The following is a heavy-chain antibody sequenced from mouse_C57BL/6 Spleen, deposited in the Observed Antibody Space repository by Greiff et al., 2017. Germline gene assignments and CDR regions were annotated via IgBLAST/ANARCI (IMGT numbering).Heavy chain of an antibody. CDR3: ARLITTVVGAMDY. D-gene: IGHD1-1*01. CDR1: GFTFSDYY. V-gene: IGHV5-12*01. Sequence: EVKLVESGGGLVQPGGSLKLSCAASGFTFSDYYMYWVRQTPEERLEWVAYISNGGGSTYYPGTVKGRFTISRENAKNTLYLQMSRLKSEDTAMYYFARLITTVVGAMDYWGQGTSVTVSS. J-gene: IGHJ4*01. CDR2: ISNGGGST.